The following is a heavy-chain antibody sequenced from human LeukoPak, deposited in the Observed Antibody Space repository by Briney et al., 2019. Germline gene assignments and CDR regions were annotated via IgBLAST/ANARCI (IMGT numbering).Heavy chain of an antibody. CDR3: AKDGTAAAGTVVDY. Sequence: GGSLRLSCAASGFTFSSYAMSWVRQAPGKGLEWISAISGSGGSTYYGDSVKGRFTISRDNSKNTLYLQMNSLRAEDTAVYYCAKDGTAAAGTVVDYWGQGTLVTVSS. CDR1: GFTFSSYA. D-gene: IGHD6-13*01. J-gene: IGHJ4*02. CDR2: ISGSGGST. V-gene: IGHV3-23*01.